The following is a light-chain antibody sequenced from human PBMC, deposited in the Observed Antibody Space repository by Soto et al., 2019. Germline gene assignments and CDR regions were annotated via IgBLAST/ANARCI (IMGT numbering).Light chain of an antibody. CDR2: AAS. J-gene: IGKJ1*01. CDR1: QNINRQ. Sequence: DVQMTQSPSSLSASVGDRVTITCRASQNINRQLNWYQQKPGKAPNLLIYAASSLHSGVPSRFSGSGSGRDFTLTISILQPEDFATYFCQQSYIPSWTFGQGTKVEIQ. CDR3: QQSYIPSWT. V-gene: IGKV1-39*01.